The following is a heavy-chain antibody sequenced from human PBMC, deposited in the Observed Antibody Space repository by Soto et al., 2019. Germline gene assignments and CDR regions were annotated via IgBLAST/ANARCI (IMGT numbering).Heavy chain of an antibody. J-gene: IGHJ4*02. Sequence: QVQLQESGPGLVKPSGTLSLTCAVSSGSISSSNWWSWVRQPPGKGLEWIGEIYHSGSTNYNPSLNGRVTISVDKSKNQFSLKLSSVTAADTAVYYCARDHFSGWYGGGYFDYWGQGTLVTVSS. CDR2: IYHSGST. CDR3: ARDHFSGWYGGGYFDY. V-gene: IGHV4-4*02. D-gene: IGHD6-19*01. CDR1: SGSISSSNW.